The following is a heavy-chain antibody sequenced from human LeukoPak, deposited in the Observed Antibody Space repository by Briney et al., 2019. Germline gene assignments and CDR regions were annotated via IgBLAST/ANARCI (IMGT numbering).Heavy chain of an antibody. Sequence: HPGGSLRLSCAASGFTVSSNYMSWVRQAPGKGLEWVSVIYSGGSTYYADSVKGRFTISRDNSKNTLYLQMNSLRAEDTAVYYCASGYYDSSGYSNFDYWGQGTLVTVSS. J-gene: IGHJ4*02. V-gene: IGHV3-53*01. CDR1: GFTVSSNY. D-gene: IGHD3-22*01. CDR2: IYSGGST. CDR3: ASGYYDSSGYSNFDY.